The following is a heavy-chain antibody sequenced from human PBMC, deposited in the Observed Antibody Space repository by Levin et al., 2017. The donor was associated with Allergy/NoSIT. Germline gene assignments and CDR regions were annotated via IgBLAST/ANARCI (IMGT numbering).Heavy chain of an antibody. V-gene: IGHV3-9*01. J-gene: IGHJ4*02. CDR2: ISWNSDNI. CDR1: GFTFDDYA. CDR3: ARSQWELLHFYIDY. Sequence: GGSLRLSCAASGFTFDDYAMHWVRQAPGKGLEWVSGISWNSDNIGYADSVKGRFAISRDNAKNSLYLHMNSLRTEDTALYYCARSQWELLHFYIDYWGQGALVTVSS. D-gene: IGHD1-26*01.